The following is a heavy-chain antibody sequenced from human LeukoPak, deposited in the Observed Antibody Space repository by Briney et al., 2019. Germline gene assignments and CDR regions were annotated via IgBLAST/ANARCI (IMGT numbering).Heavy chain of an antibody. CDR2: LDSSSSFI. CDR3: AKKGSRIAAAGPYFDY. V-gene: IGHV3-21*01. J-gene: IGHJ4*02. D-gene: IGHD6-13*01. Sequence: GGSLRLSCSASGFTFSSYSMNWVRQAPRKGLECVSSLDSSSSFIYYADSVKGRFTISRDNAKNSLYLQMNSLRVDDMAVYYCAKKGSRIAAAGPYFDYWGQGTLVTVSS. CDR1: GFTFSSYS.